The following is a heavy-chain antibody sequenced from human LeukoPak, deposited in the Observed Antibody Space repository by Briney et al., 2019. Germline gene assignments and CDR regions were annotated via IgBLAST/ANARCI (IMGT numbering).Heavy chain of an antibody. CDR3: IAGGDFWSGTGVDY. CDR1: GFTFSNAW. Sequence: PGGSLRLSCAASGFTFSNAWMSWVHQAPGKGLEWVGRIKSKTDGGTTDYAAPVKGRFTISRDDSKNTLYLQMNSLKTEDTAVYYCIAGGDFWSGTGVDYWGQGTLVTVSS. J-gene: IGHJ4*02. CDR2: IKSKTDGGTT. V-gene: IGHV3-15*01. D-gene: IGHD3-3*01.